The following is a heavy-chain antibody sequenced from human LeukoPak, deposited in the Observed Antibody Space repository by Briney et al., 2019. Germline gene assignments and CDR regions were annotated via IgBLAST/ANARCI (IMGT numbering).Heavy chain of an antibody. D-gene: IGHD3-22*01. J-gene: IGHJ3*02. Sequence: GGSLRLSCAASGFTFSDYWMNWVRQAPGKGLEWVANINQDGSAKYYVDSVKGRFTFSRDNAMNSLFLQMNSLRAEDTAVYYCARDRITMIGDDAFDIWGQGTMVTVSS. CDR2: INQDGSAK. CDR1: GFTFSDYW. CDR3: ARDRITMIGDDAFDI. V-gene: IGHV3-7*01.